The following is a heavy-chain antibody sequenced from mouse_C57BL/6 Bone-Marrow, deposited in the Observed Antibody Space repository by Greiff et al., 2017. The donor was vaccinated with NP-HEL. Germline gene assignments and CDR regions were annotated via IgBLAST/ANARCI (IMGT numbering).Heavy chain of an antibody. J-gene: IGHJ3*01. D-gene: IGHD1-1*01. CDR2: INPSSGYT. V-gene: IGHV1-4*01. CDR1: GYTFTSYT. Sequence: QVQLQQSGAELARPGASVKMSCKASGYTFTSYTLHWVKQRPGQGLEWIGYINPSSGYTKYNQKFKDKATLTADKSSSTAYMQLSSLTSEDSAVYYCAREGVYYGSSFSFAYWGQGTLVTGSA. CDR3: AREGVYYGSSFSFAY.